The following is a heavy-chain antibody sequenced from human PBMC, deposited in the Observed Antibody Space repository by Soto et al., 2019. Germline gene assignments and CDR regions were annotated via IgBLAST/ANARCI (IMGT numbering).Heavy chain of an antibody. CDR2: INHSGST. D-gene: IGHD6-13*01. Sequence: PSETLSLTCAVYGGSFSGYYWSWIRQPPGKGLEWIGEINHSGSTNYNPPLKSRVTISVDTSKNQFSLKLSSVTAADTAVYYCARGVGSSWYRVAYFDYWAREPWSPSPQ. CDR1: GGSFSGYY. V-gene: IGHV4-34*01. CDR3: ARGVGSSWYRVAYFDY. J-gene: IGHJ4*02.